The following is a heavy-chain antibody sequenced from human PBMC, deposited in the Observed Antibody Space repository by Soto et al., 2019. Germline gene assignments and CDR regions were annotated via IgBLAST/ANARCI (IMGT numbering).Heavy chain of an antibody. Sequence: QLQLQESGPGLVKPSETLSLTCTVSGGSISSSSYYWGWIRQPPGKGLEWIGSIYYSGSTYYNPSLKSRVTISVDTSKNQFSLKLSSVTAADTAVYYCARAYPPLWYGCPLCGYFDYWGQGTLVTVSS. CDR2: IYYSGST. D-gene: IGHD2-15*01. CDR1: GGSISSSSYY. V-gene: IGHV4-39*01. CDR3: ARAYPPLWYGCPLCGYFDY. J-gene: IGHJ4*02.